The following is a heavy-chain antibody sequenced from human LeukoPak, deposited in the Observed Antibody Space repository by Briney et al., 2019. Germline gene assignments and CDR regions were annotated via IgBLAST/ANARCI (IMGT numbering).Heavy chain of an antibody. CDR2: IYYSGST. V-gene: IGHV4-59*01. J-gene: IGHJ4*02. Sequence: GSLRLSCAASGFTFSSYAMSWVRQTPGKGLEWIGYIYYSGSTNYNPSLKSRVTISVDTSKNQFSLKLSSVTAADTAVYYCARDGKVGYWGQGTLVTVSS. CDR3: ARDGKVGY. CDR1: GFTFSSYA. D-gene: IGHD1-26*01.